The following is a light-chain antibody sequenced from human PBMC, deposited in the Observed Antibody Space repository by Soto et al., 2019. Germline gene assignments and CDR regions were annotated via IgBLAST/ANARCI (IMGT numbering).Light chain of an antibody. V-gene: IGKV1-5*01. CDR1: ESVSSW. J-gene: IGKJ4*01. Sequence: DIQMTQSPSTLSASVGDTVTITCRASESVSSWLAWYQQKPGRAPQLLIYDASRLKTGVPPRFGGSGSGTEFTLTITRLHPDDFATYHCQQYNTLSLTFGGGTKVDIK. CDR3: QQYNTLSLT. CDR2: DAS.